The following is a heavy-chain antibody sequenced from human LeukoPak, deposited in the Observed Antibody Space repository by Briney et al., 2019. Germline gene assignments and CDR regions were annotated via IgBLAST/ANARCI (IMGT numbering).Heavy chain of an antibody. Sequence: ASVKVSCKASGYTFTSYGISWVRQAPGQGLEWMGWISAYNGNTNYAQKLQGRVTMTTDTSTSTAYMELRSLRSDDTAVYYCARTSYYDSSGYWYDYWGQGTLVTVSA. D-gene: IGHD3-22*01. CDR2: ISAYNGNT. CDR1: GYTFTSYG. CDR3: ARTSYYDSSGYWYDY. J-gene: IGHJ4*02. V-gene: IGHV1-18*01.